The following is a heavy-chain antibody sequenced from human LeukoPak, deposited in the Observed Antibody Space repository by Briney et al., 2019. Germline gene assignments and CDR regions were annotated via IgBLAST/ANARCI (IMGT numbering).Heavy chain of an antibody. Sequence: SETLSLTCTVSGGSISSSSYYWGWIRQPPGKGLEWIGSIYYSGSTYYNPSLKSRVTISVDTSKNQFSLKLSSVTAADTAVYYCARRFTGSGWYPASGWGQGTLVTVSS. D-gene: IGHD6-19*01. CDR3: ARRFTGSGWYPASG. CDR1: GGSISSSSYY. CDR2: IYYSGST. J-gene: IGHJ4*02. V-gene: IGHV4-39*01.